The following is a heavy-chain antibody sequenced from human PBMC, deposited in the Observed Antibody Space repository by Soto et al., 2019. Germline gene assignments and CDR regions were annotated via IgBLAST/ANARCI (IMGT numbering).Heavy chain of an antibody. CDR1: GFAFNSYT. Sequence: EVQLVQSGGGLAKPGGSLRLSCAASGFAFNSYTMTWVRQAPGKGLEWVSSISSSSTYIHTADSVKGRFTISRDNAKSSLFLQKNSLRAEDTAVYYCAREQSYCDTDSPPYWAQVTPVTVSS. J-gene: IGHJ4*02. CDR3: AREQSYCDTDSPPY. CDR2: ISSSSTYI. D-gene: IGHD3-16*02. V-gene: IGHV3-21*01.